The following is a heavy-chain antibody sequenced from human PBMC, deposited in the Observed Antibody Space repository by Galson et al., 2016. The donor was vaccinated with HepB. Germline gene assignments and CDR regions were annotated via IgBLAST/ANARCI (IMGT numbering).Heavy chain of an antibody. CDR3: ARVLIYFDAGVHTDAFDI. Sequence: SLRLSCAVSGFTLSDHYIDWVRQAPGKGLEWVGRSRNKTHSYTTEYAASVKGRFIISRDDSKNSLYLQMNSLRTEDTAVYYCARVLIYFDAGVHTDAFDIWGQGTMVTVSS. CDR2: SRNKTHSYTT. CDR1: GFTLSDHY. V-gene: IGHV3-72*01. D-gene: IGHD3-22*01. J-gene: IGHJ3*02.